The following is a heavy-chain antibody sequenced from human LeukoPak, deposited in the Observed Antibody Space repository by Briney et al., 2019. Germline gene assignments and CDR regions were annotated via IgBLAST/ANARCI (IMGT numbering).Heavy chain of an antibody. Sequence: ASVKVSCKASGYTFTGYYMHWVRQAPGQGLEWMGRINPNSGGTNYAQKFQGRVTMTRDTSISTAYMELSRLRSDDTAVYYCARGHYCDSSGYSVGFYFDYWGQGTLVTVSS. J-gene: IGHJ4*02. CDR2: INPNSGGT. CDR3: ARGHYCDSSGYSVGFYFDY. D-gene: IGHD3-22*01. CDR1: GYTFTGYY. V-gene: IGHV1-2*06.